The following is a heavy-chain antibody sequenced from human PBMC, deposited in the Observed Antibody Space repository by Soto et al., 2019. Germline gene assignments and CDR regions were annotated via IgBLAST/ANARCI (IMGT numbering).Heavy chain of an antibody. D-gene: IGHD2-21*02. CDR1: GYTFTSYG. V-gene: IGHV1-18*01. CDR2: ISAYNGNT. Sequence: QVQLVQSGAEVKKPGASVKVSCKASGYTFTSYGISWVRQAPGQGLEWMGWISAYNGNTNYAQKLQGRVTMTTDTSTSTAYMEPRSLRSDDTAVYYCAYCGGDCYRYYYYYGMDVWGQGTTVTVSS. CDR3: AYCGGDCYRYYYYYGMDV. J-gene: IGHJ6*02.